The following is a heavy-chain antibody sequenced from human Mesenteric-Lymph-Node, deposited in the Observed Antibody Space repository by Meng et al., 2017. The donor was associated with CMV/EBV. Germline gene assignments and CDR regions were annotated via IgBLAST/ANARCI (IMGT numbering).Heavy chain of an antibody. CDR1: GGSFSDYY. D-gene: IGHD3-22*01. V-gene: IGHV4-34*01. Sequence: SETLSLTCGVYGGSFSDYYWSWIRQPPGKGLEWLGEINHSGSTNYNPSLKSRLSISVDTSKNQFSLNLSSVTAADTAVYYCAGVHMYFFDPTLWGGFDSWGQGTLVTVSS. J-gene: IGHJ4*02. CDR2: INHSGST. CDR3: AGVHMYFFDPTLWGGFDS.